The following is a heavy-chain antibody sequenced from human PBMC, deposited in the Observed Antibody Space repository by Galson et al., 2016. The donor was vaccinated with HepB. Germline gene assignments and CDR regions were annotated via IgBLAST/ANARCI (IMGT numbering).Heavy chain of an antibody. CDR3: AKGDCTNGICYPSL. D-gene: IGHD2-8*01. Sequence: SLRLSCAASGFPFNNFAMNWVRQAPGKGLEWVSFISGDTGTTRYADSVKGRFTISRDNSKNTLYVQMNSLRAEDTAVHYCAKGDCTNGICYPSLWGQGTLVTVSS. V-gene: IGHV3-23*01. CDR1: GFPFNNFA. J-gene: IGHJ4*02. CDR2: ISGDTGTT.